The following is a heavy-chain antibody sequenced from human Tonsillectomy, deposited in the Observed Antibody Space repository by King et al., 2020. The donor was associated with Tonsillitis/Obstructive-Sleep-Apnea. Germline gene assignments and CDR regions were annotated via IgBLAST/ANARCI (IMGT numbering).Heavy chain of an antibody. Sequence: VQLQQWGAGLLKPSETLSLTCAVYGGCFSGYYWSWIRQPPGKGLEWIGEINHSGSTNYNPSLKSRVTISVDTSKNQFSLKLSSVTAADTAVYYCARGGDIVVVHYYYMDVWGKGTTVTVSS. J-gene: IGHJ6*03. D-gene: IGHD2-2*01. CDR3: ARGGDIVVVHYYYMDV. V-gene: IGHV4-34*01. CDR1: GGCFSGYY. CDR2: INHSGST.